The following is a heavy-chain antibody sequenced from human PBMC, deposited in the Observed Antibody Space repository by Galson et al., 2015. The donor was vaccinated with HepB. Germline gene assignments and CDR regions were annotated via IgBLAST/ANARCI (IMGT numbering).Heavy chain of an antibody. V-gene: IGHV3-23*01. Sequence: SLRLSCAASGFTFSSYAMSWVRQAPGKGLEWVSAISGSGGSTYYADSVKGRFTISRDNSKNTLYLQMNSLRAEDTAVYYCAKDRKRITIFGVAPDGAFDIWGQGTMVTVSS. CDR2: ISGSGGST. CDR1: GFTFSSYA. CDR3: AKDRKRITIFGVAPDGAFDI. J-gene: IGHJ3*02. D-gene: IGHD3-3*01.